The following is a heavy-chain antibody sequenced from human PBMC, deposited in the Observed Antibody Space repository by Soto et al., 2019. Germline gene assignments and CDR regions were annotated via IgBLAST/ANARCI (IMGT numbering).Heavy chain of an antibody. CDR2: INGRGETT. Sequence: EVQLLESGGGVVQPGGSLRLSCAASGFSFSSSAMNWVRQAPGGGLEGVSSINGRGETTYYKPSVKGRFTISRDSSRDTLYLQMTSLRAEDSALYYCARSRDSNAWYSLDYWGQGTLVTVSS. V-gene: IGHV3-23*01. CDR1: GFSFSSSA. D-gene: IGHD6-19*01. J-gene: IGHJ4*02. CDR3: ARSRDSNAWYSLDY.